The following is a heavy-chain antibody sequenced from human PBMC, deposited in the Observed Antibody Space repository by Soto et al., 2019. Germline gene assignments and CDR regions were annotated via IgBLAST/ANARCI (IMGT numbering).Heavy chain of an antibody. Sequence: SVKVSCKASGGTFNNYAFHWMRQAPGQGLEWMGGIIPIFGTADYAQRFQGRVTFTADVSASTAYMELSSLRSEGTAVYYCAILLAGPNNWFDPWVQGTLVTVSS. D-gene: IGHD2-15*01. J-gene: IGHJ5*02. CDR1: GGTFNNYA. V-gene: IGHV1-69*13. CDR3: AILLAGPNNWFDP. CDR2: IIPIFGTA.